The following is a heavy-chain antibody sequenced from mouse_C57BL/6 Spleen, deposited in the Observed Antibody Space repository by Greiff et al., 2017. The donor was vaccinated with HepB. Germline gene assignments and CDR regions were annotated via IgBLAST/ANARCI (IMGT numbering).Heavy chain of an antibody. Sequence: EVQLQESGPVLVKPGASVKMSCKASGYTFTDYYMNWVKQSHGKSLEWIGVINPYNGGTSYNQKFKGKATLTVDKSSSTAYMELNSLTSEDSAVYYCARPPGESYYGSSPLGYAMDYWGQGTSVTVSS. CDR1: GYTFTDYY. V-gene: IGHV1-19*01. D-gene: IGHD1-1*01. CDR3: ARPPGESYYGSSPLGYAMDY. J-gene: IGHJ4*01. CDR2: INPYNGGT.